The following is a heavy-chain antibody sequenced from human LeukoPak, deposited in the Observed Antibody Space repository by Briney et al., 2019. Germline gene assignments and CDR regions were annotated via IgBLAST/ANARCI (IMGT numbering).Heavy chain of an antibody. V-gene: IGHV3-21*01. J-gene: IGHJ4*02. CDR2: ISSSSSYI. D-gene: IGHD1-14*01. Sequence: GGSLRLSCAASGFTFSSYSMNWVRQAPGKGLEWVSSISSSSSYIYYADSVKGRFTISRDNAKNTLYLQMNSLRAEDTAVYYCAKGGGITDYARFDYWGQGTLVTVSS. CDR3: AKGGGITDYARFDY. CDR1: GFTFSSYS.